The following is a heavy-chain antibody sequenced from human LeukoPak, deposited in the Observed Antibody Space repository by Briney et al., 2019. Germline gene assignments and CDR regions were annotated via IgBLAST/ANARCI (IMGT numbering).Heavy chain of an antibody. Sequence: GGSLRLSCATSGFTFVDYGLSWVRRAPGKGLEWLCAINYNGAITDYADSVKGRFTISRDNAKNSLYLRMDSLRAEDTALYYCARDRLGPSYSVSHFDLWGQGTLVTVSS. CDR1: GFTFVDYG. CDR3: ARDRLGPSYSVSHFDL. D-gene: IGHD6-13*01. V-gene: IGHV3-20*04. J-gene: IGHJ4*02. CDR2: INYNGAIT.